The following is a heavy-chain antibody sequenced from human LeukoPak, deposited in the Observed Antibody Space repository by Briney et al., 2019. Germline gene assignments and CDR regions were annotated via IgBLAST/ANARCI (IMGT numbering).Heavy chain of an antibody. CDR2: ISSRSSTI. CDR1: GFTFSSYS. Sequence: PGGSLRLSCAASGFTFSSYSMNWVRQAPGKGREGVSYISSRSSTIYYADSVKGRFTISRDNAKNSLYLQMNSLRAEDTAVYYCARGQDSGSYYSAFDIWGQGTMVTVSS. CDR3: ARGQDSGSYYSAFDI. V-gene: IGHV3-48*01. D-gene: IGHD1-26*01. J-gene: IGHJ3*02.